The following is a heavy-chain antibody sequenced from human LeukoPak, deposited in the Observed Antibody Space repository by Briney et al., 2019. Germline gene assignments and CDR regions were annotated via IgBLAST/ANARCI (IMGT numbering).Heavy chain of an antibody. CDR1: GYNFTSYG. D-gene: IGHD4-23*01. J-gene: IGHJ4*02. CDR2: ISAYNGNS. CDR3: ARLYGDNSEFDS. V-gene: IGHV1-18*01. Sequence: ASVKVSCKASGYNFTSYGISWVRQAPGRGLEWMGWISAYNGNSNFPQKLQGRVTMTTDTSTSTAYMELRSLRSDDAAVYFCARLYGDNSEFDSWGQGTLVTVSS.